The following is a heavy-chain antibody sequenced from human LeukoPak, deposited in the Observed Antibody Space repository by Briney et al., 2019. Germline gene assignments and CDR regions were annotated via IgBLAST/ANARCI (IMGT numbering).Heavy chain of an antibody. J-gene: IGHJ4*02. CDR3: ARDTEWEKNPDYFDY. D-gene: IGHD1-26*01. V-gene: IGHV1-18*01. Sequence: VASVKVSCKASGYTFTSYGISWVRQAPGQGLEWMGWISAKNGNTNYAQKVQGRVTMTTDTSTSTAYMELRSLRSDDTAVYYCARDTEWEKNPDYFDYWGQGTLVTVSS. CDR1: GYTFTSYG. CDR2: ISAKNGNT.